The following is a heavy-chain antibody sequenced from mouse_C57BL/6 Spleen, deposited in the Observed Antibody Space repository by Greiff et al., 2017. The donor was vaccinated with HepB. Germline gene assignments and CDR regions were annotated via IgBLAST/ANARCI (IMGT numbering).Heavy chain of an antibody. V-gene: IGHV14-4*01. CDR1: GFNIKDDY. CDR3: TGGYAY. Sequence: EVMLVESGAELVRPGASVKLSCTASGFNIKDDYMHWVKQRPEQGLEWIGWIDPENGDTEYASKFQGKATITADTSSNTAYLQLSSLTSEDTAVYYCTGGYAYWGQGTTLTVSS. D-gene: IGHD2-2*01. CDR2: IDPENGDT. J-gene: IGHJ2*01.